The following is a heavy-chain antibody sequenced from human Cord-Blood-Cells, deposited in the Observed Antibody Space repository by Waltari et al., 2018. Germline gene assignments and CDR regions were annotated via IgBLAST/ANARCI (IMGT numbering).Heavy chain of an antibody. D-gene: IGHD6-13*01. CDR2: ISWNSGSI. CDR1: GFTFDDYA. Sequence: GESGGGLVQPGRSLRLSCAASGFTFDDYAMHWVRQAPGKGLEWVAGISWNSGSIGNADSVKGRFTISRDNAKNSLYLQMNSLRAEDTALYYCAKDIAAAGTDAFDIWGQGTMVTVSS. CDR3: AKDIAAAGTDAFDI. V-gene: IGHV3-9*01. J-gene: IGHJ3*02.